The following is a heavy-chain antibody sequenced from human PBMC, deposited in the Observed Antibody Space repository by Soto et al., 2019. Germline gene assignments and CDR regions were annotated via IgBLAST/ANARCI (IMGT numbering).Heavy chain of an antibody. CDR2: INAGNGNT. J-gene: IGHJ4*02. CDR3: ARSIVVVTALDY. V-gene: IGHV1-3*01. Sequence: ASVKVSCKASGTTFSNFAIGWVRQAPGQGLEWMGGINAGNGNTKYSQKFQGRITITRDTSASTAYMELSSLRSEDTAVYYCARSIVVVTALDYWGQGTLVTVSS. CDR1: GTTFSNFA. D-gene: IGHD2-21*02.